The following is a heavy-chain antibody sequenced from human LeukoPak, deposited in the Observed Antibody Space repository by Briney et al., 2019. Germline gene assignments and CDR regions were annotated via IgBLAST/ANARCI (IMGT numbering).Heavy chain of an antibody. CDR3: ARGDLYCSGGSCYSVGMDV. CDR1: GYTFTSYD. V-gene: IGHV1-8*01. CDR2: MNPNSGNT. D-gene: IGHD2-15*01. J-gene: IGHJ6*02. Sequence: GASVKVSCKASGYTFTSYDINWVRQATGQGLEWMGWMNPNSGNTGYAQKFQGRVTMTRNTSISTAYMELSSLRSEDTAVYYCARGDLYCSGGSCYSVGMDVWGQGTTVTVSS.